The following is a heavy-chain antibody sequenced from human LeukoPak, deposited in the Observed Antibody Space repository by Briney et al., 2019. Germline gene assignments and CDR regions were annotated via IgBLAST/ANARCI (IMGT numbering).Heavy chain of an antibody. D-gene: IGHD3-22*01. J-gene: IGHJ4*02. V-gene: IGHV4-31*03. CDR1: GGSISSGGYY. Sequence: PSETLSLTCTVSGGSISSGGYYWSWIRPHPGKGLEWIGYIYYSGSTYYNPSLKSRVTISVDTSKNQFSLKLSSVTAADTAVYYCARGDSSGTFDYWGQGTLVTVSS. CDR3: ARGDSSGTFDY. CDR2: IYYSGST.